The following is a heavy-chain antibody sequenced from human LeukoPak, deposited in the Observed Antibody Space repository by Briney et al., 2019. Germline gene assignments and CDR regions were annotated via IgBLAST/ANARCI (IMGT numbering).Heavy chain of an antibody. CDR2: ISWNSGSI. Sequence: GGALRLSCAASGFTFDDYAIHWGRQAPGKGLGGGSGISWNSGSIGYADSVKGRFTISRDNAKNSLNLQMNSLRAEDMALYYCAKDRAAAALYYMDVWGKGTTVTVSS. CDR3: AKDRAAAALYYMDV. J-gene: IGHJ6*03. D-gene: IGHD6-13*01. CDR1: GFTFDDYA. V-gene: IGHV3-9*03.